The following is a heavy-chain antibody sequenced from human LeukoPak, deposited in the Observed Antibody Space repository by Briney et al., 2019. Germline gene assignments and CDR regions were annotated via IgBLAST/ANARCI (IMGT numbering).Heavy chain of an antibody. V-gene: IGHV4-39*01. J-gene: IGHJ4*02. CDR3: ARHGSVAYYDILTGYGARGYFDY. D-gene: IGHD3-9*01. Sequence: SETLSLTCTVSGGSISSSSYYWGWIRQPRGKGLEWIGSIYYSGSTYYNPSLKSRVTISVDTSKNQFSLKLSSVTAADTAVYYCARHGSVAYYDILTGYGARGYFDYWGQGTLVTVSS. CDR1: GGSISSSSYY. CDR2: IYYSGST.